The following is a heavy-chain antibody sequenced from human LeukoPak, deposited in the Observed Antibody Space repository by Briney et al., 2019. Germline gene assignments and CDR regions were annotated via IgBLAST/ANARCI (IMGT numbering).Heavy chain of an antibody. CDR2: TYYRSRWYN. J-gene: IGHJ2*01. CDR3: ARDIFYLDV. V-gene: IGHV6-1*01. Sequence: SQTLSLTCVISGDSVSSNTAAWNCIRQSPSLGLEWQGRTYYRSRWYNEYAVSVISRTNINADTSKNQFSLQLNSVTPEDTAVYYCARDIFYLDVWGRGTRVTVSS. CDR1: GDSVSSNTAA.